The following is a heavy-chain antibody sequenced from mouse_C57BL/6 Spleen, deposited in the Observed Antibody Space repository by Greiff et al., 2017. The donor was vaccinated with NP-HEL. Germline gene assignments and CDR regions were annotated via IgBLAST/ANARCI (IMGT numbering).Heavy chain of an antibody. CDR2: INPSNGGT. CDR1: GYTFTSYW. J-gene: IGHJ4*01. D-gene: IGHD1-1*01. V-gene: IGHV1-53*01. Sequence: VQLQQPGTELVKPGASVKLSCKASGYTFTSYWMHWVKQRPGQGLEWIGNINPSNGGTNYNEKFKSKATLTVDKSSSTAYMQLSSLTSEDSAVYYCARWNTTVVTYYYAMDYWGQGTSVTVSS. CDR3: ARWNTTVVTYYYAMDY.